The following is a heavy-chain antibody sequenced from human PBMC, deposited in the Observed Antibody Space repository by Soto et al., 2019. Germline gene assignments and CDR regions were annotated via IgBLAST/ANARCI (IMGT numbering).Heavy chain of an antibody. J-gene: IGHJ1*01. CDR2: IIPIFGIT. CDR3: ARDPRSITGTTSSEDFQH. V-gene: IGHV1-69*01. D-gene: IGHD1-1*01. Sequence: QAQLMQSGAEVKEPGSSVKVSCKASGGTFSGYAISWVRQAPGQGLEWLGGIIPIFGITTYAKKFQNRLTIAAGESAATVYMDLRSLTSEDSAIYYCARDPRSITGTTSSEDFQHWGQGTLVSVS. CDR1: GGTFSGYA.